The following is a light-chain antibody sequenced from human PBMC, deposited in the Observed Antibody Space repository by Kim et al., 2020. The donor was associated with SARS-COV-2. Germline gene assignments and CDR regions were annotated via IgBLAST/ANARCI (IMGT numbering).Light chain of an antibody. CDR3: QQYNNYSPPYT. CDR1: QSISTW. V-gene: IGKV1-5*03. J-gene: IGKJ2*01. Sequence: SVGDRVTITCRASQSISTWLAWYQQKPGKAPKLLIYKASSLETGVPSRFSGSGSGTEFTHTISSLQPDDFATYYCQQYNNYSPPYTFGQGTKLEI. CDR2: KAS.